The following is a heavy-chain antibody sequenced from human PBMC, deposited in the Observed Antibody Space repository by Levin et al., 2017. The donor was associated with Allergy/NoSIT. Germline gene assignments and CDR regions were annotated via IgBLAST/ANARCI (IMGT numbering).Heavy chain of an antibody. CDR1: GGSISSSSYY. J-gene: IGHJ3*02. CDR2: IYYSGST. CDR3: ARRRGYGSGSVAFDI. Sequence: SETLSLTCTVSGGSISSSSYYWGWIRQPPGKGLEWIGSIYYSGSTYYNPSLKSRVTISVDTSKNQFSLKLSSVTAADTAVYYCARRRGYGSGSVAFDIWGQGTMVTVSS. D-gene: IGHD3-10*01. V-gene: IGHV4-39*01.